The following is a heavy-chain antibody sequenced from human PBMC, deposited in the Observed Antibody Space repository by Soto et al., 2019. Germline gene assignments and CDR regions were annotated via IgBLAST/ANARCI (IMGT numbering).Heavy chain of an antibody. CDR2: IRNTPYGGTT. J-gene: IGHJ5*02. D-gene: IGHD3-22*01. CDR1: GFRFSEHA. CDR3: SRGSFGYYGP. Sequence: GGSRRLSCNCSGFRFSEHAMTGVRQAPGKGLEWVGFIRNTPYGGTTDYADSVRGRFTISRDDSESIAYLQMNSLKTEDSGVYYCSRGSFGYYGPWGPGTLVTVS. V-gene: IGHV3-49*04.